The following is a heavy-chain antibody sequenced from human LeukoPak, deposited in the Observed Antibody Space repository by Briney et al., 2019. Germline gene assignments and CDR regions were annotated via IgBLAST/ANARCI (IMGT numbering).Heavy chain of an antibody. CDR1: GYTFTSYW. CDR3: AKAPRNSSTMLDY. CDR2: INPSDGSI. D-gene: IGHD6-13*01. Sequence: GASVKVSCKASGYTFTSYWIQWVRQAPGQGLEWMGLINPSDGSIAYAHRFQGRVTMTRDTSTSIVYMDLSSLRSEDTAVYYCAKAPRNSSTMLDYWXQGTLLTVSS. V-gene: IGHV1-46*01. J-gene: IGHJ4*02.